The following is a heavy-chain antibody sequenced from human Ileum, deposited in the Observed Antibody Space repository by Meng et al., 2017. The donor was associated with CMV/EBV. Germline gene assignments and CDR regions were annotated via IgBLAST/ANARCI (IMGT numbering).Heavy chain of an antibody. CDR1: GYDFITYG. V-gene: IGHV7-4-1*02. CDR3: TRGAGAHSSKFDF. J-gene: IGHJ4*02. CDR2: IDNNTGNP. D-gene: IGHD6-13*01. Sequence: QVQLVQSGSELKEPGASVKVSCKTSGYDFITYGINWVREAPGQRLEWMGWIDNNTGNPTYAQDFTGRFAFSLDTSVSTAYLQISSLRAEDTAVYYCTRGAGAHSSKFDFWGRGTLVTVSS.